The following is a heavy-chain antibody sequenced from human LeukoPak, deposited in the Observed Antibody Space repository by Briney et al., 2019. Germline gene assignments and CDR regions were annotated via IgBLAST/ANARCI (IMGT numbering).Heavy chain of an antibody. V-gene: IGHV4-34*01. CDR3: AIDGYNDYH. CDR2: INHSGST. D-gene: IGHD5-24*01. Sequence: SETLSFTCAVYGGSFSGYYWSWIRQPPGKGLEWIGEINHSGSTNYNPSLKSRVTISVDTSKNQFSLKLSSVTAADTAVYYCAIDGYNDYHWGQGTLVTVSS. CDR1: GGSFSGYY. J-gene: IGHJ5*02.